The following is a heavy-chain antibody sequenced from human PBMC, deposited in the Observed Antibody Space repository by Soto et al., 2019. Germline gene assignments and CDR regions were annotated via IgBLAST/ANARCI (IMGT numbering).Heavy chain of an antibody. J-gene: IGHJ3*02. CDR3: ERDLLYSSRSTIRFDI. V-gene: IGHV1-18*01. Sequence: QVQLVQSGTEVKKPGASVKVSCKASGYTFTNYGISWVRQAPGQGLEWLAWINTYNGHTNYAQKLQGRDTLNTDTSTSTAYMELRSLRSDDTAVYYCERDLLYSSRSTIRFDIWGQGTMVTVSS. CDR2: INTYNGHT. D-gene: IGHD6-13*01. CDR1: GYTFTNYG.